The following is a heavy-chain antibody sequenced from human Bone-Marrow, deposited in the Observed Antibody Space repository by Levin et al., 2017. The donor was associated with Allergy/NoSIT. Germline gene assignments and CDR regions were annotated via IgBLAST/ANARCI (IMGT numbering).Heavy chain of an antibody. CDR1: GFTFSGSA. CDR2: IRIRLHRFAT. J-gene: IGHJ4*02. D-gene: IGHD2-2*01. Sequence: AGGSLRLSCAASGFTFSGSAMHWVRQAPGKGLEWVARIRIRLHRFATAYAPSVEGRFTVSRDDSRNTAYLQMNRLRVEDTGVYYCARLTPYTSDPSYWGQGTLVTVSS. CDR3: ARLTPYTSDPSY. V-gene: IGHV3-73*01.